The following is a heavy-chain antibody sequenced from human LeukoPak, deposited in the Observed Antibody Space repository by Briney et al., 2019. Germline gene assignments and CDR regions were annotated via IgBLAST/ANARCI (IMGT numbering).Heavy chain of an antibody. CDR2: ISSSGSTI. J-gene: IGHJ4*02. D-gene: IGHD1-26*01. V-gene: IGHV3-48*03. Sequence: PGGSLRLSCAASGFTFSSYGMNWVRQAPGKGLEWVSYISSSGSTIYYADSVKGRFTISRDNAKNSLYLQMNSLRAEDTAVYYCALGSYYATVDYWGQGTLVTVSS. CDR1: GFTFSSYG. CDR3: ALGSYYATVDY.